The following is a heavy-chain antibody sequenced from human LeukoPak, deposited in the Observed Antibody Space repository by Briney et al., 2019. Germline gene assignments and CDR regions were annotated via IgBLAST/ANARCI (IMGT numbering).Heavy chain of an antibody. V-gene: IGHV4-34*01. D-gene: IGHD4-23*01. J-gene: IGHJ4*02. CDR3: ARDPTTVVTVPYYFDD. CDR2: INDRGIT. Sequence: SETLSLTCAVSGGPFSGYYWNWIRQPPGKGLEWIGEINDRGITNYNPSLKSRLTISVDTSKNRFSLTLRSVTAADTAVYYCARDPTTVVTVPYYFDDWGQGTLVTVSS. CDR1: GGPFSGYY.